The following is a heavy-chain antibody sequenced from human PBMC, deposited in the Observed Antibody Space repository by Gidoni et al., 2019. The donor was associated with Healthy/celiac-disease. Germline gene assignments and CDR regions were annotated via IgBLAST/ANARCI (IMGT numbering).Heavy chain of an antibody. CDR3: ARGRHSGGSYRWYFDY. J-gene: IGHJ4*02. V-gene: IGHV1-69*01. D-gene: IGHD1-26*01. CDR2: MDPIFGTA. Sequence: QVQLVQSGAEVKNPGSSVKVACKASGGTFSSYAISWVRQAPGQGLEWMGGMDPIFGTANYAQKFQGRVTITADESTSTAYMELSSLRSEDTAVYYCARGRHSGGSYRWYFDYWGQGTLVTVSS. CDR1: GGTFSSYA.